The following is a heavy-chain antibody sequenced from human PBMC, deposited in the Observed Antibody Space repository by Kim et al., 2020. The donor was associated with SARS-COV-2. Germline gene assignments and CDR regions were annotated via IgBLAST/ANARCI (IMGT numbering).Heavy chain of an antibody. Sequence: SETLSLTCTVSGGSISSYYWSWIWQPPGKGLEWIGYIYYSGSTNYNPSLKSRVTISVDTSKNQFSLKLSSVTAADTAVYYCARESPGGHMVRGVIIDMPFDYWGQGTLVTVSS. V-gene: IGHV4-59*13. CDR3: ARESPGGHMVRGVIIDMPFDY. CDR1: GGSISSYY. D-gene: IGHD3-10*01. CDR2: IYYSGST. J-gene: IGHJ4*02.